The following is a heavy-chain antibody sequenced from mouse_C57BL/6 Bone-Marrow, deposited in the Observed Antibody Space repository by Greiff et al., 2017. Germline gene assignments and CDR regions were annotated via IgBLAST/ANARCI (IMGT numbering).Heavy chain of an antibody. J-gene: IGHJ3*01. D-gene: IGHD2-4*01. CDR3: AKRGYDYAWFAY. CDR1: GFSLTSYG. Sequence: QVQLQQSGPGLVAPSQSLSITCTVSGFSLTSYGVSWVRQPPGKGLEWLGVIWGDGSNNYHSALISRLSISKDNTKSQVFLKLIRLQTDDTATYDCAKRGYDYAWFAYWGQGTLATVSA. V-gene: IGHV2-3*01. CDR2: IWGDGSN.